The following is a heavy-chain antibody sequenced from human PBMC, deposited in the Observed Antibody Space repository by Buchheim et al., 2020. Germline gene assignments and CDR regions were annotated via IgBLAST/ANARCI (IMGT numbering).Heavy chain of an antibody. CDR1: GFTFRNAW. V-gene: IGHV3-15*01. CDR3: TTASGLYAHDY. Sequence: EVQLVESGGGLVKPGGSLRLSCAASGFTFRNAWMSWVRQAPGKGLEWVGRIKSKIDGGTTDYAAPVTGRFTISRDDSKNTLYLQVNSLKTEDTAVYYCTTASGLYAHDYWGQGT. CDR2: IKSKIDGGTT. J-gene: IGHJ4*02. D-gene: IGHD1-26*01.